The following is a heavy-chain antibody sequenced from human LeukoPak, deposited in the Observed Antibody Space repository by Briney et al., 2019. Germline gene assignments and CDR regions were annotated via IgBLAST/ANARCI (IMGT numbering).Heavy chain of an antibody. D-gene: IGHD6-13*01. CDR3: ARVIAAAALNWFDP. V-gene: IGHV1-69*04. CDR1: GGTFSSYA. Sequence: GSSVKVSCKASGGTFSSYAISWVRQAPGQGLEWMGRIIPFFGIANYAQKFQGRVTITADKSTSTAYMELSSLRSEDTAVYYCARVIAAAALNWFDPWGQGTLVTVSS. CDR2: IIPFFGIA. J-gene: IGHJ5*02.